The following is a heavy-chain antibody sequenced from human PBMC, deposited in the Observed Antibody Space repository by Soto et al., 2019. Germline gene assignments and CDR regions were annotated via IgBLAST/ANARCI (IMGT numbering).Heavy chain of an antibody. Sequence: EVQLVESGGGLVQPGGSLRLSCAASGFTVSSNYMSWVRQAPGKGLEWVSVIYSGGSTYYADSVKGRFTISRDNSKNPRYLQMNSLRAEDTAVYYCAREYSYGYYYYYAMDVWGQGTTVTVSS. CDR1: GFTVSSNY. D-gene: IGHD5-18*01. CDR2: IYSGGST. J-gene: IGHJ6*02. CDR3: AREYSYGYYYYYAMDV. V-gene: IGHV3-66*01.